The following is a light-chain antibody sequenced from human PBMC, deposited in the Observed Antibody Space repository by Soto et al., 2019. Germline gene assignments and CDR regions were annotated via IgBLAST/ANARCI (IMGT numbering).Light chain of an antibody. J-gene: IGKJ5*01. V-gene: IGKV3D-20*02. Sequence: IVLSKSLGTLSLSPGERATLSCRASQSVSSSYLAWYQQKPGQAPRLLIYGASNRATGIPARFSGSGSGTDFTLTISSLEPEDFAVYYCQQRSNWPLTFGQGTRLEIK. CDR1: QSVSSSY. CDR3: QQRSNWPLT. CDR2: GAS.